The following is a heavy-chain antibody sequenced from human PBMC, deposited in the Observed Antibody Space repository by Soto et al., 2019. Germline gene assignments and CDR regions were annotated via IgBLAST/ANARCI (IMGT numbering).Heavy chain of an antibody. CDR1: GYTFTSYG. J-gene: IGHJ3*02. Sequence: QVQLVQSGAEVKKPGASVKVSCKASGYTFTSYGISWVRQAPGQGLEWMGWISAYNGNTNYAQKLQGRVTMTTDTATSTADMELRSLRSDDTAVYYCARDSGYSYGYDAFDIWGQGTMVTVSS. CDR3: ARDSGYSYGYDAFDI. D-gene: IGHD5-18*01. CDR2: ISAYNGNT. V-gene: IGHV1-18*01.